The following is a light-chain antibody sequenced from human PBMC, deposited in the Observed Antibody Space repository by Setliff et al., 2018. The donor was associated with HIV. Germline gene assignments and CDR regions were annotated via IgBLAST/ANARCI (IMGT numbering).Light chain of an antibody. CDR2: GTN. J-gene: IGLJ1*01. V-gene: IGLV8-61*01. Sequence: QTVVTQEPSLSVSPGGTVTLTCGLTSGSVSTSYYPSWYQQTPGQAPRTVLYGTNSRSSGVPDRFSGSIVGNKAALTITGAQADDESDYYCVLYLGGGVYGFGPGTKVTVL. CDR1: SGSVSTSYY. CDR3: VLYLGGGVYG.